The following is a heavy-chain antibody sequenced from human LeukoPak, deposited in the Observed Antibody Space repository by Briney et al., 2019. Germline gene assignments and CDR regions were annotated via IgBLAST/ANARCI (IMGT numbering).Heavy chain of an antibody. Sequence: GGSLRLSCAASGFTFSSYAMHWVRQAPGKGLEWVAVISYDGSNKYYADSVKGRFTISRDNSKKMLFLQMNSLRAEDTAVYYCAKINWNDNGIDYWGQGTLVTVSS. CDR3: AKINWNDNGIDY. CDR1: GFTFSSYA. D-gene: IGHD1-1*01. V-gene: IGHV3-30-3*02. J-gene: IGHJ4*02. CDR2: ISYDGSNK.